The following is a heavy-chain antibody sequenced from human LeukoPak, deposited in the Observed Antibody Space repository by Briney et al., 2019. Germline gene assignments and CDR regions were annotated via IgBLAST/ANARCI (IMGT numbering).Heavy chain of an antibody. J-gene: IGHJ4*02. V-gene: IGHV4-34*01. Sequence: SETLSLTCALYGRSFSGYYWSWIRQPPGKGLEWIGEINQSGSTNYNPSLKSRVTISVDTYKSQFSLKLNSMTAVDTAVYYCARQYYDILTCYYKPGDYFDYWGQGTLVTVSS. CDR2: INQSGST. CDR3: ARQYYDILTCYYKPGDYFDY. D-gene: IGHD3-9*01. CDR1: GRSFSGYY.